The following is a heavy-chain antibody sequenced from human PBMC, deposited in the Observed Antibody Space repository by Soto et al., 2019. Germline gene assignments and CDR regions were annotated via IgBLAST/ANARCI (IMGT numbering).Heavy chain of an antibody. CDR2: ISYDGTNK. CDR1: GFSFSISR. Sequence: GGSRRRSWAASGFSFSISRMHGVRQAPGKGPEWVALISYDGTNKFYADSVKGRFTISRDNSKSTLYLQVDSLRPEDAAVYYCARDPKTSGGQHWAFNYFDSWGQGTLVTVSS. CDR3: ARDPKTSGGQHWAFNYFDS. V-gene: IGHV3-30-3*01. J-gene: IGHJ4*02. D-gene: IGHD7-27*01.